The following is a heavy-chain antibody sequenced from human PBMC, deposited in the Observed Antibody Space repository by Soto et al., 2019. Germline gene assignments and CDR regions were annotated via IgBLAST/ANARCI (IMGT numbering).Heavy chain of an antibody. CDR3: ARDRTDIVVVPEGTYFDY. D-gene: IGHD2-2*01. CDR1: GFTFSDYY. CDR2: ISSSGSTI. J-gene: IGHJ4*02. Sequence: GGSLRLSCAASGFTFSDYYMSWIRQAPGKGLEWVSYISSSGSTIYYADSVKGRFTTSRDNAKNSLYLQMNSLRAEDTAVYYCARDRTDIVVVPEGTYFDYWGQGTLVTVSS. V-gene: IGHV3-11*01.